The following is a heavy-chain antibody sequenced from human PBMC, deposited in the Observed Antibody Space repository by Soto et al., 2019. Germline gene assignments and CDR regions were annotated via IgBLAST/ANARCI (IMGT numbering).Heavy chain of an antibody. CDR3: ARDRSSGEYWDGLGY. V-gene: IGHV4-4*03. CDR2: IYHSGST. D-gene: IGHD6-19*01. J-gene: IGHJ4*02. CDR1: GGFIRTGNW. Sequence: TQDTLSLTCAVSGGFIRTGNWWRLVRQPPRKGLEWIGEIYHSGSTNYNPSLKSRVTISVDKSKNQFSLKLSSVTAADTAVYYCARDRSSGEYWDGLGYWGQGTLVTVSS.